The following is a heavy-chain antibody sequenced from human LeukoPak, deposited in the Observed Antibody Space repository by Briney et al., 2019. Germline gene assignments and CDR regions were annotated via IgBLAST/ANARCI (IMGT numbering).Heavy chain of an antibody. V-gene: IGHV4-31*03. J-gene: IGHJ4*02. CDR2: IYYSGST. CDR3: ARESHNSGYDYVEMYYFDY. Sequence: SQTLSLTCTVSGGSISSGGYYWSWIRQHPGKGLEWIVYIYYSGSTYYNPSLKSRVTISVDTSKNQFSLKLSSVTAADTAVYYCARESHNSGYDYVEMYYFDYWGQGTLVTVSS. CDR1: GGSISSGGYY. D-gene: IGHD5-12*01.